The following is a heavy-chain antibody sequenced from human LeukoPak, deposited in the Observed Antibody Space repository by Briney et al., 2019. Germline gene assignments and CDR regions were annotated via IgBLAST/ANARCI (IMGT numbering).Heavy chain of an antibody. V-gene: IGHV3-48*04. CDR1: GFTFSGYS. CDR2: ISSSSSTI. CDR3: ARDPTRGSCSSTSCYGHNWFDP. D-gene: IGHD2-2*01. Sequence: PGGSLRLSCAASGFTFSGYSMNWVRQAPGKGLEWVSYISSSSSTIYCADSVEGRFTISRDNAKNSLYLQMNSLRAEDTAVYYCARDPTRGSCSSTSCYGHNWFDPWGQGTLVTVSS. J-gene: IGHJ5*02.